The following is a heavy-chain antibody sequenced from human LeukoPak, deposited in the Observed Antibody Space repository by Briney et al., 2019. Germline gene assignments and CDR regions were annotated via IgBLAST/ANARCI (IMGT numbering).Heavy chain of an antibody. V-gene: IGHV1-46*01. J-gene: IGHJ4*02. CDR1: GYTFTSYY. CDR3: ARENTVTRFDY. CDR2: INPSGGST. Sequence: ASVKVSCKAPGYTFTSYYMHWVRQAPGQGLEWMGIINPSGGSTSYAQKFQGRVTMTRDTSTSTVYMELSSLRSEDTAVYYCARENTVTRFDYWGQGTLLTVSS. D-gene: IGHD4-17*01.